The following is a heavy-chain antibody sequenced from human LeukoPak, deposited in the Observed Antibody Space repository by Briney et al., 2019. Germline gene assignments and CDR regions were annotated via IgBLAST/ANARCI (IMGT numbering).Heavy chain of an antibody. CDR2: ISSSSSYI. CDR3: AREPIVVVPAVYYYYYMDV. Sequence: PGGSLRLSCAASGFTFSSYSMNWVRQAPGKGLEWVSSISSSSSYIYYADSVKGRFTISRDNAKNSLYLQMNSLRAEDTAVYYCAREPIVVVPAVYYYYYMDVWGKGTTVTVSS. D-gene: IGHD2-2*01. CDR1: GFTFSSYS. J-gene: IGHJ6*03. V-gene: IGHV3-21*01.